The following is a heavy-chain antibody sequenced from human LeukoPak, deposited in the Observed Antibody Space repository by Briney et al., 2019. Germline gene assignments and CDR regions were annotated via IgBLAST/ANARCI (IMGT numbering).Heavy chain of an antibody. J-gene: IGHJ4*02. V-gene: IGHV4-59*01. D-gene: IGHD6-19*01. CDR3: ARVGSGGAWFDF. CDR2: IFYNEGT. Sequence: SETLSLTCTVSSGSFRTYYWSWIRQPPGKGLEWIGYIFYNEGTSYNPSLKTRATISMDTSKNQLSLTLTSVTAADTAVYYCARVGSGGAWFDFWGQGTLVSVSS. CDR1: SGSFRTYY.